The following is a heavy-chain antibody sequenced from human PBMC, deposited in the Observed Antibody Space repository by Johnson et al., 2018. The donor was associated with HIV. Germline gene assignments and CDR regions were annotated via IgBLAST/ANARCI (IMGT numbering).Heavy chain of an antibody. D-gene: IGHD6-13*01. Sequence: VQLVESGGGLVQPGGSLRLSCAASGFTVSSNYMSWVRQAPGKGLEWVSVIYSGGSTYYADSVKGRFNISRDNSKNTLYLQMNSLRAEDTAVYYCAKGGWQQLAQGAFDIWGPGTMVTVTS. CDR2: IYSGGST. CDR1: GFTVSSNY. J-gene: IGHJ3*02. CDR3: AKGGWQQLAQGAFDI. V-gene: IGHV3-53*01.